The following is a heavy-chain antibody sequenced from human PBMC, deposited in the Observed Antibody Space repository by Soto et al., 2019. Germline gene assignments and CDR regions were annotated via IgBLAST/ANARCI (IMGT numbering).Heavy chain of an antibody. J-gene: IGHJ5*02. V-gene: IGHV3-11*06. CDR2: ISTSSAYT. CDR1: GFIVSDFY. CDR3: ARRPAAGNWFDP. D-gene: IGHD2-2*01. Sequence: GSLRLSCAASGFIVSDFYMSWIRQAPGKGLEWLSYISTSSAYTNYADSVKGRFTISRDIAKNSVYLQMNSLRVDDTAVYFCARRPAAGNWFDPWGQGTLVTVSS.